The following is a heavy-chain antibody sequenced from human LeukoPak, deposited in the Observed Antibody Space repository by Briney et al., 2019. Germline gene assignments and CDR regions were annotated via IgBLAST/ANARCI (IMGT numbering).Heavy chain of an antibody. V-gene: IGHV4-38-2*02. D-gene: IGHD5-24*01. CDR1: GYSISSGNY. CDR3: ARDKAPLGPAQYNWFDP. CDR2: IYHTGST. J-gene: IGHJ5*02. Sequence: PSETLSLTCAVSGYSISSGNYRGWIRQPPGKGLEWIGSIYHTGSTYYNPSLKSRVTISVDTSKNQFSLKPNSVTAADTAVYYCARDKAPLGPAQYNWFDPWGQGTLVTVSS.